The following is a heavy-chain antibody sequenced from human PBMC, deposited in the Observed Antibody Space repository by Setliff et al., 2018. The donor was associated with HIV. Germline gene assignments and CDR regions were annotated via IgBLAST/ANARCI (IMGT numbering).Heavy chain of an antibody. CDR1: GFTFQNYA. CDR2: IGGSDRDI. J-gene: IGHJ3*02. Sequence: GGSLRLSCAASGFTFQNYAMTWVRQVPGEGLEWVSSIGGSDRDINYANFVKGRFTISRDNSKNMLYLQMNSLRAEDTAIYYCAKDRTSFNANSDAFDIWGQGTVVTVSS. V-gene: IGHV3-23*01. CDR3: AKDRTSFNANSDAFDI. D-gene: IGHD1-1*01.